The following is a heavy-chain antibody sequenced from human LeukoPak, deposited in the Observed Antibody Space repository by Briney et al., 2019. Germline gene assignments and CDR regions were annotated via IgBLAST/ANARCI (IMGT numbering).Heavy chain of an antibody. CDR3: ARDGYYDFWSGYYKDNWFDP. CDR2: IIPIFGTA. J-gene: IGHJ5*02. CDR1: GGTFSSYA. D-gene: IGHD3-3*01. V-gene: IGHV1-69*13. Sequence: SVKVSCKASGGTFSSYAISWVRQAPGQGLEWMGGIIPIFGTANYAQKFQGRVTITADESTSTAYMELSSLRSEDTAVYYRARDGYYDFWSGYYKDNWFDPWGQGTLVTVSS.